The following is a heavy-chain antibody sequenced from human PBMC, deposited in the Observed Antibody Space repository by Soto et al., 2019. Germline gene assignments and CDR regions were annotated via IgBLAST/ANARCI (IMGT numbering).Heavy chain of an antibody. V-gene: IGHV4-39*01. CDR3: ARRSSITIFGVVSDPWFDP. Sequence: LSLTCTVSGGSISSSSYYWGWIRQPPGKGLEWIGSIYYSGSTYYNPSLKSRVTISVDTSKNQFSLKLSSVTAADTAVYYCARRSSITIFGVVSDPWFDPWGQGTLVTVSS. D-gene: IGHD3-3*01. CDR1: GGSISSSSYY. CDR2: IYYSGST. J-gene: IGHJ5*02.